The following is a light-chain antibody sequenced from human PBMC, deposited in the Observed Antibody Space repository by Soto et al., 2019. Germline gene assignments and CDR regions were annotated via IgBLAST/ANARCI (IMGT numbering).Light chain of an antibody. CDR1: QSISNY. CDR2: AAS. Sequence: EIKSNQSPSPVSSTNRDRVTLTCLASQSISNYLNWYQQKPGKAPKLLIYAASSLQSGVPSRFSSSGSGTDFTLSIGGLQLQDCATYYCQLMKAFDQG. CDR3: QLMKA. V-gene: IGKV1-39*01. J-gene: IGKJ5*01.